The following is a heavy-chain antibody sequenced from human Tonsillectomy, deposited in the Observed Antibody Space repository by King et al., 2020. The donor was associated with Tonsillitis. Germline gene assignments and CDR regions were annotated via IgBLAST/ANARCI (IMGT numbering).Heavy chain of an antibody. Sequence: VQLVQSGPEVKEPGASVKGSCKASGYTFTSYGFSWVRQAPGQGLEWMGWIRASNGNTKYAQKFQGRVTLTKDTRTSTASMELRNLRSDDTAVYYCARGMVVLVSADYWGQGTLVTVSS. CDR3: ARGMVVLVSADY. D-gene: IGHD2-8*02. CDR1: GYTFTSYG. CDR2: IRASNGNT. J-gene: IGHJ4*01. V-gene: IGHV1-18*01.